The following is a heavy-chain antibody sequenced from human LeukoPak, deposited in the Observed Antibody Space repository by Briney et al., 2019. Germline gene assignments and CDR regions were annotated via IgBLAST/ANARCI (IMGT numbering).Heavy chain of an antibody. CDR3: ARAGYGDYDGPSSWFDP. Sequence: GGSLRLSCAASGFTFDDYGMSWVRQAPGKGLEWVSGINWNGGSTGYADSVKGRFTISRDNAKNSLYLQMNSLRAEDTALYYCARAGYGDYDGPSSWFDPWGQGTLVTVSS. CDR1: GFTFDDYG. D-gene: IGHD4-17*01. V-gene: IGHV3-20*04. J-gene: IGHJ5*02. CDR2: INWNGGST.